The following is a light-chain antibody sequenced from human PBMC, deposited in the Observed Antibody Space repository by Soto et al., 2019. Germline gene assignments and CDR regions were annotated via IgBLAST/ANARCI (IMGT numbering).Light chain of an antibody. V-gene: IGLV2-14*03. Sequence: QSVLTQPASVSGSPGQSITISCTGTSSDVGTYDYVSWYQQHPGKAPKLIIYDVNIRPSGVSNRFSGSKSGNTASLTISGLQAEDEADYYCNSYTNTNTVLFGGGTQLTVL. CDR1: SSDVGTYDY. J-gene: IGLJ2*01. CDR2: DVN. CDR3: NSYTNTNTVL.